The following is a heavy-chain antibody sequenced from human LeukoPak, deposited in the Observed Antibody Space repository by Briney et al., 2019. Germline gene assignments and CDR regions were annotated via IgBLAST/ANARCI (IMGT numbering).Heavy chain of an antibody. CDR1: VDSITSYY. D-gene: IGHD7-27*01. CDR3: ARGAHYALGIYFDY. V-gene: IGHV4-4*07. Sequence: SETLSLTSTVSVDSITSYYWSCIRQPAGKGLEYIGRIYTSGSTNYKPSLKSRVTMSVDTSKNQFSLKLSSVTAAETAVYYCARGAHYALGIYFDYWGQGTLVTVSS. CDR2: IYTSGST. J-gene: IGHJ4*02.